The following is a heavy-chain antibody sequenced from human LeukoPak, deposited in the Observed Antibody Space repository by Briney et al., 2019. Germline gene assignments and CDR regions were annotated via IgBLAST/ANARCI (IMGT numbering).Heavy chain of an antibody. V-gene: IGHV3-30*04. J-gene: IGHJ4*02. CDR2: MSYDGSDK. CDR3: ARARDTDFDS. Sequence: GGSLRLSCAASRFSFKNYAMHWVRQAPGKGLGWVTVMSYDGSDKYYADSVKGRFSISRDNSKNMLYLQMNSLRTEDTAVYYCARARDTDFDSWGQGTLVTVSS. D-gene: IGHD5-18*01. CDR1: RFSFKNYA.